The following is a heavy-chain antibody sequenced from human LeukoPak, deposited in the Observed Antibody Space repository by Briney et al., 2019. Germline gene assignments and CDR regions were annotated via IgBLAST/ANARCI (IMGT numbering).Heavy chain of an antibody. CDR2: INPNSGGT. CDR1: GYTFTGYY. J-gene: IGHJ4*02. Sequence: ASVKLSCKASGYTFTGYYMHWVREAPGQGLEWMGWINPNSGGTNYAQKFQGTVTMTRDTSISTAYMELSRLRSDDTAVYYCARDPGYYDSSGYYDYWGQGTLVTVSS. D-gene: IGHD3-22*01. V-gene: IGHV1-2*02. CDR3: ARDPGYYDSSGYYDY.